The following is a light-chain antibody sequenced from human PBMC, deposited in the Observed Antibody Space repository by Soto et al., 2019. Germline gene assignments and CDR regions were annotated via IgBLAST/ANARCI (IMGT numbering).Light chain of an antibody. Sequence: QSALTQPASVSGSPGESITISCTGTSSDVGDNNDVSWYQHHPGKAPKLLIYDVTDRPSGVSNRFSGSKSGNTASLTISGRQGDDGAHYYCSSYPPPRIRVFGGGTKLTVL. CDR3: SSYPPPRIRV. V-gene: IGLV2-14*03. CDR2: DVT. CDR1: SSDVGDNND. J-gene: IGLJ2*01.